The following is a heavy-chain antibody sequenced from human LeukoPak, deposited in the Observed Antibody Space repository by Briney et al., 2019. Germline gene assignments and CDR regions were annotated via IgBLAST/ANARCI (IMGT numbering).Heavy chain of an antibody. D-gene: IGHD4-23*01. J-gene: IGHJ4*02. CDR2: ISGSGDDT. V-gene: IGHV3-23*01. Sequence: PGGSLRLSCEASGFTFRSYAMNWVRQAPGKGLEWVSVISGSGDDTHYADSVKGRFTISRDNSKNTLYLQMNSLRVEDTAVYSCAKAPGFTVVTSFDWWGQGTLVTVSS. CDR3: AKAPGFTVVTSFDW. CDR1: GFTFRSYA.